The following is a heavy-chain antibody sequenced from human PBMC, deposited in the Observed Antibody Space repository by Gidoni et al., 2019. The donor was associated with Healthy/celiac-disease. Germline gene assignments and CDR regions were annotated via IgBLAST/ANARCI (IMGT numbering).Heavy chain of an antibody. J-gene: IGHJ3*02. CDR2: IWYDGSNK. CDR3: AKTKVVTATGAFDI. CDR1: GVTFSSYG. Sequence: QVQLVESGGGVVQPGRSLRLACAAAGVTFSSYGMHWVRQAQGKVLEGVAVIWYDGSNKYYADSVKGRFTISRDNSKNTLYLQMNSLRAEDTAVYYCAKTKVVTATGAFDIWGQGTMVTVSS. V-gene: IGHV3-33*06. D-gene: IGHD2-21*02.